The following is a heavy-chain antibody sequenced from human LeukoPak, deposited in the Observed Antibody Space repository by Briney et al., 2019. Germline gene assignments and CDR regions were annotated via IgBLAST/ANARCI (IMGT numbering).Heavy chain of an antibody. J-gene: IGHJ3*02. CDR2: IDYRGST. CDR1: GGSISTYY. CDR3: ARSRSGYSYDHAAFEI. V-gene: IGHV4-59*01. D-gene: IGHD5-18*01. Sequence: SETLSLTCTVSGGSISTYYWSWIRQPPGKGLEWIAYIDYRGSTTYNSSLRSRVTISVDTSRNQFSLELSSVTAADTAVYYCARSRSGYSYDHAAFEIWGQGTMVTVSS.